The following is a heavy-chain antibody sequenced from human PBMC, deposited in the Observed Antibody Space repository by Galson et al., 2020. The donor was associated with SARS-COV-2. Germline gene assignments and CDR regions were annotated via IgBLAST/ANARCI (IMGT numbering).Heavy chain of an antibody. D-gene: IGHD2-21*02. CDR2: IYSGTST. CDR3: ARKIGPCSGDCYLDY. Sequence: SQTLSLTCTVSSGSISSGDYYWSWIRQSPGKGLEWIGYIYSGTSTHYNPSLKSRVTISEDISKNQIYLKLTSVTAADTAVYYCARKIGPCSGDCYLDYWGQGTLVTVSS. V-gene: IGHV4-30-4*01. CDR1: SGSISSGDYY. J-gene: IGHJ4*02.